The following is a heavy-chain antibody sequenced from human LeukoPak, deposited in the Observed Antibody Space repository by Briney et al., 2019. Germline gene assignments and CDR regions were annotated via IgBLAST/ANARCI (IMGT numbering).Heavy chain of an antibody. D-gene: IGHD3-9*01. CDR2: INHSGST. CDR1: GGSFSGYY. CDR3: ATRPADILTGYSALWYFDY. J-gene: IGHJ4*02. Sequence: SETLSLTCAVYGGSFSGYYWSWIRQPPGKGLEWIGEINHSGSTNYNPSLKSRVTISVDTSKNQFSLKLSSVTAADTAVYYCATRPADILTGYSALWYFDYWGQGTLVTVSS. V-gene: IGHV4-34*01.